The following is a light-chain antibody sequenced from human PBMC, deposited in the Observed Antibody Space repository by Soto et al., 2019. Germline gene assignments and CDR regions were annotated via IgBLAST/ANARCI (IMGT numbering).Light chain of an antibody. J-gene: IGLJ1*01. CDR3: CSYAGSYTYV. V-gene: IGLV2-11*01. CDR1: SSDIGGYNY. Sequence: ALTQPRSVSGAPGQSVTISCTGTSSDIGGYNYVSWYQQHPGKAPKLIIFDVSERPSGVPARFSGSKSGNTASLTISGLQADDEADYYCCSYAGSYTYVFGSGTKVTVL. CDR2: DVS.